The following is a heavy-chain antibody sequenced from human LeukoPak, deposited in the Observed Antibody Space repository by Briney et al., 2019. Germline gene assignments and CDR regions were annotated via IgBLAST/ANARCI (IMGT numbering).Heavy chain of an antibody. V-gene: IGHV4-34*01. CDR3: ARALQLWFSKDAFDI. CDR1: GGSFSGYY. CDR2: INHSGST. J-gene: IGHJ3*02. Sequence: SETLSLTCAVYGGSFSGYYWSWICQPPGKGVEWIGEINHSGSTNYNPSLKSRVTISVDTSKNQFSLKLSSVTAADTAVYYCARALQLWFSKDAFDIWGQGTMVTVSS. D-gene: IGHD5-18*01.